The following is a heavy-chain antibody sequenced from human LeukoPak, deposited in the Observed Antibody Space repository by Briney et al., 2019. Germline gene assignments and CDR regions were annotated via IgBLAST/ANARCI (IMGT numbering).Heavy chain of an antibody. V-gene: IGHV3-23*01. CDR1: GFTFSSYA. CDR2: ISGSGGST. Sequence: GGSLRLSCAASGFTFSSYAMSWVRQAPGKGLEWVSAISGSGGSTYYADSVKGRFTISRDNSKNTLYLQMYSLRAEDTAVYYCAKDKNVVVPAAILGDPWGQGTLVTVSS. J-gene: IGHJ5*02. CDR3: AKDKNVVVPAAILGDP. D-gene: IGHD2-2*01.